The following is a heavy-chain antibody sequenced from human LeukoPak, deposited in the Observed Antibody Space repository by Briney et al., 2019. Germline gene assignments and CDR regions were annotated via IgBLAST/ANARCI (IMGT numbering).Heavy chain of an antibody. V-gene: IGHV4-4*07. CDR1: GGSISSYY. CDR2: IYTSGST. D-gene: IGHD5-12*01. Sequence: SETLSLTCTVSGGSISSYYWSWIRQPAGKGLEWIGRIYTSGSTNYNPSLKSRVTMSVDTSKNQFSLKLSSVTAADTAVYYCARSGSGPGIYYFDYWGQGTLVTVSS. CDR3: ARSGSGPGIYYFDY. J-gene: IGHJ4*02.